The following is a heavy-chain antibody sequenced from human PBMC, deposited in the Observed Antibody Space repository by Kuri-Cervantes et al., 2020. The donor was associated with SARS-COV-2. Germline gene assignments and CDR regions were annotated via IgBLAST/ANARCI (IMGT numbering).Heavy chain of an antibody. CDR1: GYTFSKYG. CDR3: ARLAPVEYYDFLSGHANYYYYGMDV. V-gene: IGHV1-18*01. CDR2: SSVHNGDT. Sequence: ASVKVSCKTSGYTFSKYGITWVRQAPGQGLECMGWSSVHNGDTKYAQNFQGRLTLTTDTSSDTAFMELRSLTSDDTAVYYCARLAPVEYYDFLSGHANYYYYGMDVWGHGTTVTVSS. D-gene: IGHD3-3*01. J-gene: IGHJ6*02.